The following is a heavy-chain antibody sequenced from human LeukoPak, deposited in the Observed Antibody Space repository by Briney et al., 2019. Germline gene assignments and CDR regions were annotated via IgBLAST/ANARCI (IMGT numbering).Heavy chain of an antibody. V-gene: IGHV3-73*01. Sequence: GGSLRLSCAASGFTFSGSAMHWVRQASGKGLEWVGRIRSKANSYATAYAASVKGRFTISRDDSKNTAYLQMNSLKTEDTAVYYCTSPATSYYYDSSGFNDYWGQGTLVTVPS. D-gene: IGHD3-22*01. J-gene: IGHJ4*02. CDR1: GFTFSGSA. CDR2: IRSKANSYAT. CDR3: TSPATSYYYDSSGFNDY.